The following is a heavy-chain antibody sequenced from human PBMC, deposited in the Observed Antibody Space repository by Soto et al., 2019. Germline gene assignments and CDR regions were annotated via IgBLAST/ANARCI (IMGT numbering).Heavy chain of an antibody. V-gene: IGHV3-74*01. CDR3: ERGSGLRGRPY. Sequence: PGGSLRLSCAASGSIFDKYWMHWVRQAPGKGLVWVACINGDGSTTTYVGSAKGRFTISRDNAKDTVDMQMNSLGGEDTAVDYFERGSGLRGRPYRGQGILVTVSS. CDR1: GSIFDKYW. J-gene: IGHJ4*02. D-gene: IGHD1-26*01. CDR2: INGDGSTT.